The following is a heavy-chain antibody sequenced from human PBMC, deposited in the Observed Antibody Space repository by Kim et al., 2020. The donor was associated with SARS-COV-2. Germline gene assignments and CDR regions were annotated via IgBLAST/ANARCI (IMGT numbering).Heavy chain of an antibody. CDR1: GGSISSGGYY. CDR3: ARADYDHVWGSYSNFD. D-gene: IGHD3-16*01. Sequence: SESLSLTCTASGGSISSGGYYWSWIRQHPGKGREWIGYNDYSGSTYYNSSLKRRVTISVDTTKNQFSLKLSSVTAAATVVYYCARADYDHVWGSYSNFD. V-gene: IGHV4-31*03. J-gene: IGHJ4*01. CDR2: NDYSGST.